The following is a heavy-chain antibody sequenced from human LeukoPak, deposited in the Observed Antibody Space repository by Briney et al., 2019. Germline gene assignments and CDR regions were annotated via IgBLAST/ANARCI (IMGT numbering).Heavy chain of an antibody. Sequence: GGSLRLSCAASGFTFSSYWMNWARQAPGKGLEWVASINHNGNVNYYVDSVKGRFTISRDNAKNSLYLQMSNLRAEDTAVYYCALLEWRKSFDYWGQGTLVTVSS. CDR1: GFTFSSYW. J-gene: IGHJ4*02. CDR3: ALLEWRKSFDY. V-gene: IGHV3-7*03. D-gene: IGHD3-3*01. CDR2: INHNGNVN.